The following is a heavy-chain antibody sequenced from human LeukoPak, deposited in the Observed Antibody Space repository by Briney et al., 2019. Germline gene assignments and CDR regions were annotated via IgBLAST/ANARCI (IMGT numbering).Heavy chain of an antibody. J-gene: IGHJ4*02. CDR1: GGSISSGSYY. V-gene: IGHV4-39*01. Sequence: SETLSLTCTVSGGSISSGSYYWGWIRQPPGKGLEWIGSIYYSGSTYYNPSLKSRVTISVDTSKNQFSLKLSSVTAADTAVYYCARRGIAVAGSTFDYWGQGTLVTVSS. D-gene: IGHD6-19*01. CDR2: IYYSGST. CDR3: ARRGIAVAGSTFDY.